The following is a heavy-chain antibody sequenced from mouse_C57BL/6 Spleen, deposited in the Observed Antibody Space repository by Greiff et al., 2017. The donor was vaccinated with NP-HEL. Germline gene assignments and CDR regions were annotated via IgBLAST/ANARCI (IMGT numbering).Heavy chain of an antibody. D-gene: IGHD1-1*01. Sequence: VQLQQSGPELVKPGASVKISCKASGYAFSSSWMNWVKQRPGKGLEWIGRIYPGDGDTNYNGKFKGKATLTADKSSSTAYMQLSSLTSEDSAVYFCARSPFTVVAHYYAMDYWGQGTSVTVSS. CDR2: IYPGDGDT. J-gene: IGHJ4*01. CDR3: ARSPFTVVAHYYAMDY. V-gene: IGHV1-82*01. CDR1: GYAFSSSW.